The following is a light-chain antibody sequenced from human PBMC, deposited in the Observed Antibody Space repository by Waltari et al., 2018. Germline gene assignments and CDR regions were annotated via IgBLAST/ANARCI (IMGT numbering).Light chain of an antibody. J-gene: IGLJ2*01. CDR3: SAHSASSTHVL. V-gene: IGLV2-14*03. Sequence: QSALTQPASVSRSPGQSLTISCTGPTTDIAPYTSVLWYQQYPGTAPKLIIDDGNSRPSGISVRFSGSKSGNTASLTISGLQAEDEADYYCSAHSASSTHVLFGGGTKLTVL. CDR1: TTDIAPYTS. CDR2: DGN.